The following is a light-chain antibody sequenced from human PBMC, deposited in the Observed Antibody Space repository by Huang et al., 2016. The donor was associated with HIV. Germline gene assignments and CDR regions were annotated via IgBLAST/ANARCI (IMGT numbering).Light chain of an antibody. V-gene: IGKV1-27*01. CDR1: QDIKNY. CDR2: AAS. Sequence: DIQMTQYPSFLSASVGDRVTITCRASQDIKNYLAWYQHKAGQAPKLLIYAASSLQSGVPSRFSGRGSGTDFTLSIISLQPEDVAIYYCQRYDSVPRTFGQGTKVDIK. J-gene: IGKJ1*01. CDR3: QRYDSVPRT.